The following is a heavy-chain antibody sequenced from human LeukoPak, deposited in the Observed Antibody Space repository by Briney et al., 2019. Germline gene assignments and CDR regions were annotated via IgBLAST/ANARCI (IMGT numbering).Heavy chain of an antibody. CDR1: GFTFDDYA. CDR3: ARERRGYSGYDTGNWYFDL. Sequence: PGGSLRLSCAASGFTFDDYAMHWVRQAPGKGLEWVSGISWNSGSIGYADSVKGRFTISRDNAKNSLYLQMNSLRAEDTAVYYCARERRGYSGYDTGNWYFDLWGRGTLVTVSS. J-gene: IGHJ2*01. CDR2: ISWNSGSI. D-gene: IGHD5-12*01. V-gene: IGHV3-9*01.